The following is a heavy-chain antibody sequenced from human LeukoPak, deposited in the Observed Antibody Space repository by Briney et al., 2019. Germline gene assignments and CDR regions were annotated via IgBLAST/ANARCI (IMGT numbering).Heavy chain of an antibody. V-gene: IGHV3-33*01. J-gene: IGHJ4*02. CDR1: GFTFSSYG. Sequence: GGSLRLSCAASGFTFSSYGMHWVRQAPGKGLEWVAVIWYDGSNKHYADSVKGRFTISRDNSKNTLYLQMNSLRAEDTAVYYCARGTSGWPRGYFDYWGQGTLVTVSS. CDR2: IWYDGSNK. CDR3: ARGTSGWPRGYFDY. D-gene: IGHD6-19*01.